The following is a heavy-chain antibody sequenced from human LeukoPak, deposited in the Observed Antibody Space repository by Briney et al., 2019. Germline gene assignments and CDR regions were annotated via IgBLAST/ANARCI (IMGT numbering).Heavy chain of an antibody. CDR1: GFTFSSNY. CDR2: IYSGGNT. D-gene: IGHD5-18*01. V-gene: IGHV3-66*04. Sequence: GESLRLSCAASGFTFSSNYMSWVRQAPGKGLEWISVIYSGGNTYYADSVKSRFTISRDNSKNTLYLQLNSLIAEDTAVYYCARLSPYSYGLAPIDCWGQGTLVTVSS. J-gene: IGHJ4*02. CDR3: ARLSPYSYGLAPIDC.